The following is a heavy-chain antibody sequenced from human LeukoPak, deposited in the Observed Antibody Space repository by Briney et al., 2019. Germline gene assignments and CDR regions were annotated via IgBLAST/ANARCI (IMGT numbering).Heavy chain of an antibody. J-gene: IGHJ4*02. CDR1: GGTFSSYA. V-gene: IGHV1-69*13. D-gene: IGHD5-18*01. CDR2: IIPIFGTA. Sequence: ASVKVSCKASGGTFSSYAISWVRQAPGQGLEWMGGIIPIFGTANYAQKFQGRVTITADESTSTAYMELSSLRSEDTAVYYCARDSPGDSYTGGFDYWGQGTLVTVSS. CDR3: ARDSPGDSYTGGFDY.